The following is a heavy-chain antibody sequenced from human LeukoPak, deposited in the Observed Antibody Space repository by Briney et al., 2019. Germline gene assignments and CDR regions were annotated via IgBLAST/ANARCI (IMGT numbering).Heavy chain of an antibody. CDR3: ARVGCSGGSCEFDY. CDR2: INHSGST. J-gene: IGHJ4*02. Sequence: SETLSLTCAVYGGSFSGYHWSWIRQPPGKGLEWIGEINHSGSTNYNPSLKSRVTISVDTSKNQFSLKLSSVTAADTAVYYCARVGCSGGSCEFDYWGQGTLVTVSS. CDR1: GGSFSGYH. V-gene: IGHV4-34*01. D-gene: IGHD2-15*01.